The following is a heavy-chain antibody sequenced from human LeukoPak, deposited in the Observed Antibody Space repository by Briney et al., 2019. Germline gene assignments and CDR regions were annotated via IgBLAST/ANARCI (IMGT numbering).Heavy chain of an antibody. D-gene: IGHD3-22*01. Sequence: GSLRLSCAASGFTFTSHSLNWLRQAPGKGLEWVASISSNSDYILYAESVKGRFSISRDNARNSLYLQMNSLRAEDTAVYYCARNSYDSSGYYSDWGQGTLVTVSS. CDR1: GFTFTSHS. CDR3: ARNSYDSSGYYSD. CDR2: ISSNSDYI. V-gene: IGHV3-21*01. J-gene: IGHJ4*02.